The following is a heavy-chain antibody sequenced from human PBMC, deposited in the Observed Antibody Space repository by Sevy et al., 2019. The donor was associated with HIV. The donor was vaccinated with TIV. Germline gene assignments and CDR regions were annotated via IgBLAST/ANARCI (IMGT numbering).Heavy chain of an antibody. CDR2: AKRKSDGGSI. Sequence: GGSLRLSCAASGFTFSSYAMSWVRQTPGKGLEWVGHAKRKSDGGSIDYGSPVNGRFTISRDDSKDMLYLQMSSLKTEDTGVYYCATVLGAGAAGAFEIWGQGTMVTVSS. V-gene: IGHV3-15*01. CDR3: ATVLGAGAAGAFEI. J-gene: IGHJ3*02. D-gene: IGHD1-26*01. CDR1: GFTFSSYA.